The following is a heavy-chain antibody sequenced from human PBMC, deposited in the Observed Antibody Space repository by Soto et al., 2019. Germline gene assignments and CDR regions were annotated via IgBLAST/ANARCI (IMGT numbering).Heavy chain of an antibody. D-gene: IGHD2-8*02. CDR2: ISAYNDNT. CDR3: ARGIGGYWASFDV. J-gene: IGHJ3*01. CDR1: GYTFTSYG. Sequence: QVQLVQSGAEVKKPGASVKVSCKASGYTFTSYGITWVRQAPGQGLEWMGWISAYNDNTNYAQNLQGRVTMTTDTSRRTAYMERRSLSSDYTVVYYCARGIGGYWASFDVWGHGTMVTVSS. V-gene: IGHV1-18*01.